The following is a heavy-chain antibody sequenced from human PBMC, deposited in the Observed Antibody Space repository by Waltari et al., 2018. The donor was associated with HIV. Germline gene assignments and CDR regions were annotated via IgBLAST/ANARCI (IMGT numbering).Heavy chain of an antibody. J-gene: IGHJ4*02. CDR1: RFSLSDFD. V-gene: IGHV3-48*02. CDR3: AILSSSGYYRD. CDR2: ISRTSNAM. Sequence: EVQLVESGGGLVQPGGSLKLSCAASRFSLSDFDMNWVRQAPGRGLDWVSYISRTSNAMYYADSVKGRFAISRDNAKNSLYLLMNSLRHDDSAVYYCAILSSSGYYRDWGQGTRVTVSS. D-gene: IGHD5-12*01.